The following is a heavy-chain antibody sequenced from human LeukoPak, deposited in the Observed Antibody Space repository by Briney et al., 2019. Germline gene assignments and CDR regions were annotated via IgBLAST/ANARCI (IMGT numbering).Heavy chain of an antibody. CDR3: ARVGYYGSGSPYAFDI. D-gene: IGHD3-10*01. V-gene: IGHV3-53*01. CDR1: GLSVSSNY. Sequence: GGSLRLSCATSGLSVSSNYMNWVRQAPGKGLEWFSLIYSGGSTYYADSVKGRFTISRDNSKNTLYLQMNSLRAEDTAVYFCARVGYYGSGSPYAFDIWGQGTMVTVSS. CDR2: IYSGGST. J-gene: IGHJ3*02.